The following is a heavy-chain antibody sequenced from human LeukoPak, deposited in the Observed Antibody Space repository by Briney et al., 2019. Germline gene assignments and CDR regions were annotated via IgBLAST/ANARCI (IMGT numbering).Heavy chain of an antibody. CDR3: ARDIFEFGYRLPPLN. J-gene: IGHJ4*02. Sequence: ASVKVSCKASGYTFTSYGISWVRQAPGQGLERMGWISAYNGNTNYAQKLQGRVTMTTDTSTSTAYMELRSLRSDDTAVYYCARDIFEFGYRLPPLNWGQGTLVTVSS. CDR2: ISAYNGNT. CDR1: GYTFTSYG. D-gene: IGHD3-10*01. V-gene: IGHV1-18*01.